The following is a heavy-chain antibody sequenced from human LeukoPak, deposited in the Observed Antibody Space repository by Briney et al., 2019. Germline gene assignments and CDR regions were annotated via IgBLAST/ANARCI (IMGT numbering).Heavy chain of an antibody. Sequence: SETLSLTCAVSGYSISSGYYWGWIRQPPGKGLEWIGSIYHSGSTYYNPSLESRVTISVDTSKNQFSLKLSSVTAADTAVYHCARESSSWYYFDYWGQGTLVTVSS. D-gene: IGHD6-13*01. CDR2: IYHSGST. CDR3: ARESSSWYYFDY. V-gene: IGHV4-38-2*02. CDR1: GYSISSGYY. J-gene: IGHJ4*02.